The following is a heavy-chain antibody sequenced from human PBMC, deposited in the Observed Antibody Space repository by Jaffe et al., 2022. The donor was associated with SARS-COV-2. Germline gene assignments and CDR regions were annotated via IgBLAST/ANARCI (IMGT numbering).Heavy chain of an antibody. D-gene: IGHD3-16*01. Sequence: EVQLVESGGGLVQPGGSLRLSCAASGFTFSSYWMSWVRQAPGKGLEWVANIKQDGSEKYYVDSVKGRFTISRDNAKNSLYLQMNSLRAEDTAVYYCARVRTRFQVGVYYYGMDVWGQGTTVTVSS. CDR1: GFTFSSYW. CDR3: ARVRTRFQVGVYYYGMDV. V-gene: IGHV3-7*03. J-gene: IGHJ6*02. CDR2: IKQDGSEK.